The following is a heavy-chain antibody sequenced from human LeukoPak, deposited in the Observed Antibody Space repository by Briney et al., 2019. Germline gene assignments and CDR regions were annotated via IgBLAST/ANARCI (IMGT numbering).Heavy chain of an antibody. D-gene: IGHD2-2*01. CDR2: INHGGTT. CDR3: ARGDCSSTICYSPMDV. V-gene: IGHV4-34*01. J-gene: IGHJ6*03. CDR1: GGSFSNYY. Sequence: SETLSLTCAVYGGSFSNYYWSWIRQPPGKGLEWIGEINHGGTTKYNPSLKSRVTISVDTSKKQFSLKLISVTAADTAVYYCARGDCSSTICYSPMDVWGKGTTVTVSS.